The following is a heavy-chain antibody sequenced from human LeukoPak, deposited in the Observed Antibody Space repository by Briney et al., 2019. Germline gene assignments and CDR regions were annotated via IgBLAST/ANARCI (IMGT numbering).Heavy chain of an antibody. Sequence: ASVTVSCKASGYTFTSYAIHWVRQAPGQRLEWMGWINVGNGNTKHSQKFQGRVTITRDTSASTAYMELSSLRSEDTAVYYCARDLGGFCSSTSCFYAFDIWGQGTMVTVSS. CDR2: INVGNGNT. CDR3: ARDLGGFCSSTSCFYAFDI. V-gene: IGHV1-3*01. CDR1: GYTFTSYA. J-gene: IGHJ3*02. D-gene: IGHD2-2*01.